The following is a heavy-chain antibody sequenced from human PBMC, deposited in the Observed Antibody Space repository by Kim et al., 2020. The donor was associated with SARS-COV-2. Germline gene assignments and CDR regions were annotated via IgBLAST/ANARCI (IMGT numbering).Heavy chain of an antibody. V-gene: IGHV3-7*04. J-gene: IGHJ5*02. Sequence: VKGRFTISRDNAKNSLYLKMNRLRAEDTAVYYCARGARFGELTTNWFDPWGQGTLVTVSS. D-gene: IGHD3-10*01. CDR3: ARGARFGELTTNWFDP.